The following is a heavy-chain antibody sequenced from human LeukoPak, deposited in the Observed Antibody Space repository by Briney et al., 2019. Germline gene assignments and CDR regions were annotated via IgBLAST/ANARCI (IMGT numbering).Heavy chain of an antibody. Sequence: GGSLRLSCVASGFTFSSYAMHWVRQAPGKGLEWVAVISYDGSNKYYADSVKGRFTISRDNSKNTLYLQMNSLRAEDTAVYYCARDPDYYGSGSSLYYFDYWGQGTLVTVSS. CDR2: ISYDGSNK. V-gene: IGHV3-30-3*01. D-gene: IGHD3-10*01. CDR1: GFTFSSYA. J-gene: IGHJ4*02. CDR3: ARDPDYYGSGSSLYYFDY.